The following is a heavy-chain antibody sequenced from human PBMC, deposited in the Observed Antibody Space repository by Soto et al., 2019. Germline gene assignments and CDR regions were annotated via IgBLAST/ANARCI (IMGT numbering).Heavy chain of an antibody. CDR1: GFTFSDYE. V-gene: IGHV3-48*03. J-gene: IGHJ6*02. Sequence: DVQVVESGGGLVQPGGSLRLSCVASGFTFSDYEMNWVRQAPGKGLEWVSYISDTGGTIYNGDSVRGRFTISRDNAKNSLYLEMNNLRAEDTALYYCAGGRRQYGMDVWGQGTTVIVSS. CDR3: AGGRRQYGMDV. CDR2: ISDTGGTI.